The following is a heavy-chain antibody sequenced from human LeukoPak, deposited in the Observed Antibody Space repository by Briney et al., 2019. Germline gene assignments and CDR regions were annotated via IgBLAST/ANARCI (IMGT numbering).Heavy chain of an antibody. CDR1: GYTFISYA. CDR3: ARADGGYHS. J-gene: IGHJ4*02. Sequence: ASVKVSCKASGYTFISYAMHWVRQAPGQRLEWMGWINAGNGNTKYSQNFQGRVTITRDTSANTAYMELSSLRSEDTAMYYCARADGGYHSWGQGTLVTVSS. V-gene: IGHV1-3*01. D-gene: IGHD5-12*01. CDR2: INAGNGNT.